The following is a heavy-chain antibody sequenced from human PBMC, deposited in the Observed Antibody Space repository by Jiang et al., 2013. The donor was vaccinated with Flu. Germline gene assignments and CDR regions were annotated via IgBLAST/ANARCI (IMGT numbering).Heavy chain of an antibody. Sequence: SGSTIYYADSVKGRFTISRDNAKNSLYLQMNSLRAEDTAVYYCAKDSLLTGDTGRPFFDYWGQGTLVTVSS. V-gene: IGHV3-11*04. D-gene: IGHD1-20*01. CDR2: SGSTI. J-gene: IGHJ4*02. CDR3: AKDSLLTGDTGRPFFDY.